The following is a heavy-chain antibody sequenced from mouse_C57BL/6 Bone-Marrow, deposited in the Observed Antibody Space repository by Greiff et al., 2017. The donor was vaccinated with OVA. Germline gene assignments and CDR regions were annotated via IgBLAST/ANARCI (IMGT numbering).Heavy chain of an antibody. Sequence: EVMLVESGEGLVKPGASVKLSCAASGFTFSSYAMPWVRQTPEKRLEWVAYISSGGDYIYYADTVKGRFTISRDNARNTLYLQMSSLKSEDTAMYYCARGQLLRCPGYFDVWGKGTTLTVSS. CDR2: ISSGGDYI. CDR3: ARGQLLRCPGYFDV. CDR1: GFTFSSYA. D-gene: IGHD1-1*01. V-gene: IGHV5S21*01. J-gene: IGHJ1*03.